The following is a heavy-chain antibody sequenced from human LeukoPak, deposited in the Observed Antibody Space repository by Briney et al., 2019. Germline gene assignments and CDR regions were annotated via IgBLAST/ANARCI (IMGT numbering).Heavy chain of an antibody. D-gene: IGHD3-10*01. Sequence: GGSLRLSCAASGFTFSSYSMNWVRQAPGKGLEWVSSISSSSSYIYYADSVKGRFTISRDNAKNSLYLQMNSLRAEDTAVYYCARDPARQCYYGSGSPNWFDPWGQGTLVTVSS. J-gene: IGHJ5*02. CDR2: ISSSSSYI. CDR1: GFTFSSYS. V-gene: IGHV3-21*01. CDR3: ARDPARQCYYGSGSPNWFDP.